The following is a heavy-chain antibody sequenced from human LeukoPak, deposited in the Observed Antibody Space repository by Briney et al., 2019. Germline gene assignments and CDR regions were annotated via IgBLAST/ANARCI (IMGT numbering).Heavy chain of an antibody. CDR2: ISDSGGST. CDR1: GFTFSNYD. Sequence: GGSLRLSCAASGFTFSNYDMSWVRQAPGKGLEWVSSISDSGGSTYYADSVKGRFAISRDNSKNTLYLQMTNLRAADTAVYYCAKDLSRAVAADWFDPWDQGSLVTVSS. J-gene: IGHJ5*02. CDR3: AKDLSRAVAADWFDP. D-gene: IGHD6-19*01. V-gene: IGHV3-23*01.